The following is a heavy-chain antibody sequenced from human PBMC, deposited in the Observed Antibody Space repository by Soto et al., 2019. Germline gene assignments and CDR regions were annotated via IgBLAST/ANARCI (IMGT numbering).Heavy chain of an antibody. CDR1: GFSFSDYT. CDR2: ISRGSDYI. V-gene: IGHV3-21*01. J-gene: IGHJ5*02. D-gene: IGHD1-20*01. Sequence: EVHLVVSGGGLVKPGGSLRLTCAGSGFSFSDYTMNWVRQAPGKGLEWVSSISRGSDYIFYADTVKGRFTISRDNARNSLYLQMSSLRAEDTAVYYCAKDSGCVNNACAYDPWGQGTLVSVSS. CDR3: AKDSGCVNNACAYDP.